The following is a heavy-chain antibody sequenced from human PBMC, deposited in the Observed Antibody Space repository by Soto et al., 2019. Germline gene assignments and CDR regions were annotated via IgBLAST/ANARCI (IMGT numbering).Heavy chain of an antibody. CDR1: GGSITSGYY. CDR3: ARDAPVALGVPNSMDV. V-gene: IGHV4-31*03. CDR2: IYYSENT. J-gene: IGHJ6*02. D-gene: IGHD3-3*02. Sequence: PSDIMSPTYPSTGGSITSGYYWLWIGEHPVKGPEWIGHIYYSENTYYNPSLKSRASISLVTSKSQFSLKLDSVTAVDTAVYYCARDAPVALGVPNSMDVWGQGTTVT.